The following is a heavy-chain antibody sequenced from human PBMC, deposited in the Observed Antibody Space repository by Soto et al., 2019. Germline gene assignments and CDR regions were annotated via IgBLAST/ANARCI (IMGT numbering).Heavy chain of an antibody. CDR1: GVSIGSSSYY. CDR2: IYYSGST. J-gene: IGHJ4*02. Sequence: SETLSLTCTVSGVSIGSSSYYWGWIRQPPGKGLEWIGSIYYSGSTYYNPSLKSRVTISVDTSKNQFSLKLSSVTAADTAVYYCARLSITMIVVVIKSLYFDYWGEGTLVTVSS. V-gene: IGHV4-39*01. CDR3: ARLSITMIVVVIKSLYFDY. D-gene: IGHD3-22*01.